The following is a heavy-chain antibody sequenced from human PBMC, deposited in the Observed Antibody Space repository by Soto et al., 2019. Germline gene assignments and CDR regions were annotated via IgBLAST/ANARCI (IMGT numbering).Heavy chain of an antibody. CDR2: INHSGST. Sequence: SETLSLTCDVYGGSFSGYYWSWIRQPPGKGLEWIGEINHSGSTNYNPSLKSRVTISVDTSKNQFSLKLSSVTAADTAVYYCARGGYYDSSGYYRDAFDIWGQGTMVTVSS. D-gene: IGHD3-22*01. V-gene: IGHV4-34*01. CDR1: GGSFSGYY. J-gene: IGHJ3*02. CDR3: ARGGYYDSSGYYRDAFDI.